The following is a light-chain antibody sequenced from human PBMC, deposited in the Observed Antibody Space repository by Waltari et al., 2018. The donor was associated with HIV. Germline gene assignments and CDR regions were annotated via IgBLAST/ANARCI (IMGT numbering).Light chain of an antibody. J-gene: IGLJ2*01. V-gene: IGLV3-19*01. Sequence: SSELPQDPAVSVALGQTVSITSQGDSLSSKHESWYQQKQGQAPVLVMYGKNTRPPGVPDRFSGSSSGNTAALIITGAQAEDEADDYCNYRDSSGNHLMVFGGGTKLTVL. CDR2: GKN. CDR1: SLSSKH. CDR3: NYRDSSGNHLMV.